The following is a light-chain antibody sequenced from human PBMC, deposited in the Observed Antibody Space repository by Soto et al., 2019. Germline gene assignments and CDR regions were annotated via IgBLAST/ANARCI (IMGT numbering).Light chain of an antibody. J-gene: IGKJ1*01. CDR3: QQYNYWPWT. CDR1: QSVSSN. Sequence: EIGMTQYTATLSVSPGERAPLSCRASQSVSSNLAWYQQKPGQAPRLLIYGASTRATGIPARFSGSGSGTEFTLTISSLQSEDFAVYYCQQYNYWPWTFGQGTKVDIK. CDR2: GAS. V-gene: IGKV3-15*01.